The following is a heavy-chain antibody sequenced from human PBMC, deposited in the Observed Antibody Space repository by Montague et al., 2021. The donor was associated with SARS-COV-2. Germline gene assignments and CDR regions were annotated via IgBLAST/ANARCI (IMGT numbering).Heavy chain of an antibody. D-gene: IGHD4-17*01. V-gene: IGHV4-34*01. CDR1: GVSFSDHF. J-gene: IGHJ4*02. CDR3: ARVNYGEVDY. Sequence: SETLSLTSAVYGVSFSDHFWCWIRQPPGKGLEWIGEINHSGRTTYSPSLRFRVSMSIDTSKNQFSLHLRSLTAADAAVYYCARVNYGEVDYWGPGTLVTVSS. CDR2: INHSGRT.